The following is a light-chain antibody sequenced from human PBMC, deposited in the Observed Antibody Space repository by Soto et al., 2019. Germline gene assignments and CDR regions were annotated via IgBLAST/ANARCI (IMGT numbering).Light chain of an antibody. CDR3: QQCTRPSWT. CDR2: TSF. CDR1: QSIGTF. Sequence: QMKQSPSSLSASVGDRVSITCRASQSIGTFLNWYQQKPGEAPNLLIHTSFTLYSGVPSRFSGTGSGTDFTLTISSLQPEHFATYYCQQCTRPSWTFGQGTKVDIK. J-gene: IGKJ1*01. V-gene: IGKV1-39*01.